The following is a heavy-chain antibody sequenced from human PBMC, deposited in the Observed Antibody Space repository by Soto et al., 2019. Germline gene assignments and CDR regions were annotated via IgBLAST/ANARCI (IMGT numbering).Heavy chain of an antibody. CDR1: GLSLSTSGVG. V-gene: IGHV2-5*02. CDR3: XHRTAYDISTGYYPFDY. J-gene: IGHJ4*02. Sequence: GRTLLNPTQTLTLTGIFSGLSLSTSGVGVAGIRQPPGKALEWFALIYWDDGKRYSPSLKTRLNITKATSKTQVVLTLTNVDPVDTATFFCXHRTAYDISTGYYPFDYWGQGSLVTVSS. D-gene: IGHD3-9*01. CDR2: IYWDDGK.